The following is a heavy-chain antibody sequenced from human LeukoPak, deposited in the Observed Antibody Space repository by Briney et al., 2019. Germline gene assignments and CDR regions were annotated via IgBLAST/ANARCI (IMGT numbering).Heavy chain of an antibody. D-gene: IGHD6-13*01. CDR2: IYSGGTT. Sequence: GGSLRLSCAASGFTVSSNYMSWVRQAPGKGLEWASVIYSGGTTNYADSVKGRFTISRDNSKNTLFLQMNSLRAEDTAVYYCARGGYSSSWYHFDYWGQGTLVTVSS. J-gene: IGHJ4*02. CDR1: GFTVSSNY. V-gene: IGHV3-53*01. CDR3: ARGGYSSSWYHFDY.